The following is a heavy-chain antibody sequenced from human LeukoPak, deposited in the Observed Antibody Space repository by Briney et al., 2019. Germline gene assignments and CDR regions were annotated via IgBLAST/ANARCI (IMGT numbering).Heavy chain of an antibody. CDR3: ARGHHPYDPSDY. V-gene: IGHV1-2*02. D-gene: IGHD5-12*01. CDR2: INPNSGGT. Sequence: ASVKVSCKASGYTFTGYYMHWVRQAPGQGLEWMGWINPNSGGTNYAQKFQGRVTMTRDTSISTAYMELSRPRSDDTAVYYCARGHHPYDPSDYWGQGTLVTVSS. J-gene: IGHJ4*02. CDR1: GYTFTGYY.